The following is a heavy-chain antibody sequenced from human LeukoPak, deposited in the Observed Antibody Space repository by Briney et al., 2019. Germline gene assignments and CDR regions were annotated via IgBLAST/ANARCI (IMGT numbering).Heavy chain of an antibody. CDR3: AREKTYYYDSSGPRNWFDP. V-gene: IGHV1-69*05. Sequence: ASVRVSCKASGGTFSSYAISWVRQAPGQGLEWMRGIIPIFGTANYAQKFQGRVTITTDESTSTAYMELSSLRSEDTAVYYCAREKTYYYDSSGPRNWFDPWGQGTLVTVSS. J-gene: IGHJ5*02. CDR1: GGTFSSYA. D-gene: IGHD3-22*01. CDR2: IIPIFGTA.